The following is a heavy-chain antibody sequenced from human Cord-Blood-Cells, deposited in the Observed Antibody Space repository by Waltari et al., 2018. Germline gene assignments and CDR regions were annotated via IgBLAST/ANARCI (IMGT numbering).Heavy chain of an antibody. CDR2: INHSGST. J-gene: IGHJ4*02. Sequence: QVQLQQWGAGLLKPSETLSLTCAVYGGSFSGYYWSWIRQPPGKGLEWIGEINHSGSTNYNPSLKSRVTISVDTSKNQFSLKLSSVTAADTAVYYCARGQFPNYSGYDYYFDYWGQGTLVTVSS. D-gene: IGHD5-12*01. CDR3: ARGQFPNYSGYDYYFDY. CDR1: GGSFSGYY. V-gene: IGHV4-34*01.